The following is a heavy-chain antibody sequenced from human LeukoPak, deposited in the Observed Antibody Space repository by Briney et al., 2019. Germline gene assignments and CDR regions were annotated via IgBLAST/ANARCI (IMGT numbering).Heavy chain of an antibody. CDR3: ARAGITRVGAAWLDY. D-gene: IGHD1-26*01. Sequence: PSETLSLTCTVSGGSIRSGDYYWSWVRQPPGKGLEWIGEIFHSGSTNYNPSLKSRVTISVDKSKNQFSLKLSSVTAADTAVYYCARAGITRVGAAWLDYWGQGTLVTVSS. CDR2: IFHSGST. CDR1: GGSIRSGDYY. J-gene: IGHJ4*02. V-gene: IGHV4-4*02.